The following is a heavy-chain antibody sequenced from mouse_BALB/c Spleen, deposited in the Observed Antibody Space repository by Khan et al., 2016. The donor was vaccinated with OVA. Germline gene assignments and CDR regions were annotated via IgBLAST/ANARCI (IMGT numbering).Heavy chain of an antibody. CDR1: GYTFTNNG. V-gene: IGHV9-3-1*01. CDR2: INTNTGEP. Sequence: QIQLVQSGPELKKPGETVKISCKASGYTFTNNGMNWVKQVPGKGLKWMGWINTNTGEPTYADDFKGRFVLSLETSASSAYLQINNLRNEDTATYFCARVGYSGTMDYWGQGTSVTVSS. CDR3: ARVGYSGTMDY. D-gene: IGHD2-3*01. J-gene: IGHJ4*01.